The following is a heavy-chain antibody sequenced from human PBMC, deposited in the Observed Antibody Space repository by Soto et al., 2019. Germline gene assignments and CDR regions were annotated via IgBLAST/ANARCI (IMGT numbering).Heavy chain of an antibody. CDR3: ARHKSDYAIPNWFDP. D-gene: IGHD4-17*01. V-gene: IGHV4-34*01. CDR2: INHSGST. Sequence: PSETLSLTCAVYGGSFSGYYWSWIRQPPGKGLEWIGEINHSGSTNYNPSLKSRVTISVDTSKNQFSLKLSSVTAADTAVYYCARHKSDYAIPNWFDPWGQGTLVTVSS. CDR1: GGSFSGYY. J-gene: IGHJ5*02.